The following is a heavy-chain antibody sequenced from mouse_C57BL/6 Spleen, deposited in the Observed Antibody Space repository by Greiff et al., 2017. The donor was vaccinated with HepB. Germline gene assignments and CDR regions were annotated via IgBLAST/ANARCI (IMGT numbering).Heavy chain of an antibody. V-gene: IGHV6-3*01. Sequence: EVKVEESGGGLVQPGGSMKLSCVASGFTFSNYWMNWVRQSPEKGLEWVAQIRLKSDNYATHYAESVKGRFTISRDDSKSSVYLQMNNLRAKDTGIYYCTAAPFAYWGQGTLVTVSA. CDR1: GFTFSNYW. CDR3: TAAPFAY. CDR2: IRLKSDNYAT. J-gene: IGHJ3*01.